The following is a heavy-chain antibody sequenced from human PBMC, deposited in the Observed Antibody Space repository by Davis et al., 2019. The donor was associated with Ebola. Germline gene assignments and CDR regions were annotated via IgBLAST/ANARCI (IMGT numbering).Heavy chain of an antibody. D-gene: IGHD3-10*01. CDR1: GFAFSDYN. CDR2: ISGGSSYI. CDR3: AKEGRGYPGYYYYGMDV. J-gene: IGHJ6*02. V-gene: IGHV3-21*04. Sequence: GESLKISCVVSGFAFSDYNMNWVRLAPGKGLEWVSSISGGSSYIYYADSVKGRFTISRDNSKNTLYLQMNSLRAEDTAVYYCAKEGRGYPGYYYYGMDVWGQGTTVTVSS.